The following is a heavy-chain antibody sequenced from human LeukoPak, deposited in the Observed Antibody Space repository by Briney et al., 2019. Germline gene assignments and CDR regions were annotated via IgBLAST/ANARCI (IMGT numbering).Heavy chain of an antibody. CDR2: IYYSGST. J-gene: IGHJ4*02. V-gene: IGHV4-59*12. D-gene: IGHD1-26*01. CDR1: GGSISSYY. Sequence: SETLSLTCTVSGGSISSYYWSWIRQPPGKGLEWIGYIYYSGSTNYNPSLKSRVTISVDTSKNQFSLQLNSVTPEDTAVYYCARIAGSYQQFDYWGQGTLVTVSS. CDR3: ARIAGSYQQFDY.